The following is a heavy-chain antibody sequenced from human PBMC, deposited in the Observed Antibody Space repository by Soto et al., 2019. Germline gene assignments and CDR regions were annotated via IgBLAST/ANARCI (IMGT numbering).Heavy chain of an antibody. J-gene: IGHJ3*02. V-gene: IGHV3-13*04. CDR3: ARARNGFDI. D-gene: IGHD2-8*01. Sequence: GGSLRLSCAASGFTFSFSSYDMHWVRQATGKGLEWVSTIGTAGDTYYPDSVKGRFTISRENAKNSLYLQMNSLRVGDTAVYYCARARNGFDIWGQGTMVTVSS. CDR2: IGTAGDT. CDR1: GFTFSFSSYD.